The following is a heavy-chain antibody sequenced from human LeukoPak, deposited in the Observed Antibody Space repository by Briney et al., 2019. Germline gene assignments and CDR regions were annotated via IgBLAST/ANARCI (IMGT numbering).Heavy chain of an antibody. D-gene: IGHD2-21*02. CDR1: GGSISTYY. CDR3: ARSAVTAPRWFDP. V-gene: IGHV4-59*08. Sequence: SETLSLTCTVSGGSISTYYWSWIRQPPGKGLEWIGYIYYIGSTNYNPSLKSRVTMSVDTSKNRFSLKLNSVTAADTALYYCARSAVTAPRWFDPWGQGTLVTVSS. CDR2: IYYIGST. J-gene: IGHJ5*02.